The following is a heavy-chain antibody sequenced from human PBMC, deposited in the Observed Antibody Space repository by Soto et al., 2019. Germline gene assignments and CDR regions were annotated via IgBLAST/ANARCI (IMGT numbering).Heavy chain of an antibody. Sequence: EVQLLESGGGLVQPGGSLRLSCAASGFTFSSYAMSWVRQAPGKGLEWVSAISGSGGSTYYADSVKGRFTISRDNSKNTRYLQRNSLRAEYTAVYYCAKGKDIVGTSLDYWGEGTLVTVAS. CDR2: ISGSGGST. CDR1: GFTFSSYA. V-gene: IGHV3-23*01. J-gene: IGHJ4*02. CDR3: AKGKDIVGTSLDY. D-gene: IGHD5-12*01.